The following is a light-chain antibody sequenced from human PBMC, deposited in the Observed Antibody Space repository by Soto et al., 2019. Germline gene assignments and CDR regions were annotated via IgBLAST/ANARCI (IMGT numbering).Light chain of an antibody. Sequence: SHSPATLSVSPGERVTLSCRASQNIHNHMSWFLQKPGQAPRLLIFDASSRATGIPDSFRGSGSGTDFTLTISRLDPEDSAVYYCQQYGSSLTFGGGTKVDIK. J-gene: IGKJ4*01. V-gene: IGKV3-20*01. CDR1: QNIHNH. CDR2: DAS. CDR3: QQYGSSLT.